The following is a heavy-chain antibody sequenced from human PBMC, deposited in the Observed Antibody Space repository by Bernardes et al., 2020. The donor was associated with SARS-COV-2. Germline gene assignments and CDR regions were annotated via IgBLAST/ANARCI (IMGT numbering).Heavy chain of an antibody. D-gene: IGHD6-13*01. CDR1: GFTFGDYA. V-gene: IGHV3-9*01. CDR2: ISWNSDGV. J-gene: IGHJ6*02. Sequence: GGSLRLSCVASGFTFGDYAMHWVRQVPGKGLEWVSGISWNSDGVGYADSVKGRFTISRDNAKNSVYLEMNSLRAEDTALYYCTKDYLITQSSSWYTVGYGMDVWGQGTTVTVS. CDR3: TKDYLITQSSSWYTVGYGMDV.